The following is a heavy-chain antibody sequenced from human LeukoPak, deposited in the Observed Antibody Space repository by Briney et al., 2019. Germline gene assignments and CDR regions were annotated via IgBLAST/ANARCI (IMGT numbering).Heavy chain of an antibody. D-gene: IGHD2-15*01. CDR3: ARDPLPWKYCSGGSCYSDWFDP. CDR2: INPSGGST. V-gene: IGHV1-46*01. CDR1: GYTFTSYY. J-gene: IGHJ5*02. Sequence: ASVKVSCKASGYTFTSYYMHWVRQAPGQGLEWMGIINPSGGSTSYAQKFQGRVTMTRDTSTSTVYMELSSLRSEDTAVYYCARDPLPWKYCSGGSCYSDWFDPWGQGTLVTVSS.